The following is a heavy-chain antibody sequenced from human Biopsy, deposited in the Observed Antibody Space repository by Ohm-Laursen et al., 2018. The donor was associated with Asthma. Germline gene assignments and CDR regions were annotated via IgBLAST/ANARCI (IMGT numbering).Heavy chain of an antibody. CDR1: GVTFTTYV. V-gene: IGHV1-69*13. CDR3: ARKAGSCISRTCYSLDF. CDR2: INPVFGAT. Sequence: SVKVSCKSSGVTFTTYVIRWVRQAPGQGLEWMGGINPVFGATIYPQNFQDRVTITEDDSTSTAYMELSSRTSEDTAVYYCARKAGSCISRTCYSLDFWGQGTLVTVSS. J-gene: IGHJ4*02. D-gene: IGHD2-15*01.